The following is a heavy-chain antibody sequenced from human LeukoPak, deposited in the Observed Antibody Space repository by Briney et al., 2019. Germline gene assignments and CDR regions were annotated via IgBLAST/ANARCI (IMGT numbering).Heavy chain of an antibody. J-gene: IGHJ6*03. CDR1: GYTFTGYY. Sequence: GASVKVSCKASGYTFTGYYMHWVRQAPGQGLEWMGWINPNSGGTNYAQKFQGRVTMTRDTSISTAYMELSRLRSDDTAVYYCARGRYYYDSTRGYYYYYMDVWGKGTTVTVSS. CDR3: ARGRYYYDSTRGYYYYYMDV. D-gene: IGHD3-22*01. CDR2: INPNSGGT. V-gene: IGHV1-2*02.